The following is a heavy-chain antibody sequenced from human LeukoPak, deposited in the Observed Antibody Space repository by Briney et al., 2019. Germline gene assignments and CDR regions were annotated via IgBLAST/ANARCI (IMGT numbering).Heavy chain of an antibody. CDR3: ARDITMIVVVIDYGMDV. CDR1: GFTFSSYA. D-gene: IGHD3-22*01. CDR2: IWYDGSNK. V-gene: IGHV3-33*08. Sequence: GGSLRLSCAASGFTFSSYAMHWVRQAPGKGLEWVAVIWYDGSNKYYADSVKGRFTISRDNSKNTLYLQMNSLRAEDTAVYYCARDITMIVVVIDYGMDVWGQGTTVTVSS. J-gene: IGHJ6*02.